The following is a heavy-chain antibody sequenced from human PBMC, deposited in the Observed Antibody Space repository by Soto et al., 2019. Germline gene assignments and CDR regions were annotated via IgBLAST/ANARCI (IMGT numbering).Heavy chain of an antibody. J-gene: IGHJ5*02. D-gene: IGHD2-15*01. CDR3: ARRYCSGGSCYSGWFDP. CDR1: GYTLTSYA. CDR2: INAGNGNT. V-gene: IGHV1-3*01. Sequence: QVQLVQSGAEVKKPGASVKVSCKASGYTLTSYAMHWVRQAPGQRLEWMGWINAGNGNTKYSQKFQGRVTITRDTSASTAYMELSSLRSEDTAVYYCARRYCSGGSCYSGWFDPWGQGTLVTVSS.